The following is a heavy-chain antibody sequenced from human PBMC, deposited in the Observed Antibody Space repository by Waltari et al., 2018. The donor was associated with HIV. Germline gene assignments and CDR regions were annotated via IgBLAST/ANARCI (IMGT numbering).Heavy chain of an antibody. CDR3: GEGRRRAPPPGTD. V-gene: IGHV1-18*01. CDR2: TGTNRGKK. D-gene: IGHD3-16*01. Sequence: QVQLVQSGAEVKKPGASVKVSCKASGYTFTSYGISWVRQAPGQGLEWMGWTGTNRGKKNKRQRLTGGSTRPTATARSKAYLGVGSLGSDATAGYYGGEGRRRAPPPGTDGAQEPRVTVP. CDR1: GYTFTSYG. J-gene: IGHJ4*02.